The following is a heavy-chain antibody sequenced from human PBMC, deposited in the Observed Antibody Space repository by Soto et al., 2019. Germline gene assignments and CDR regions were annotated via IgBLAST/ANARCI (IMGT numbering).Heavy chain of an antibody. CDR3: ARDGITLAGSFDY. V-gene: IGHV1-18*01. CDR1: GYTFFNYG. D-gene: IGHD6-19*01. Sequence: QVQLVQSGAEVKNPGASVKVSCKASGYTFFNYGISCVRQAPGQGLEWMGWISAYNGNRNYAGKFQGRATMTTETSTSTAYMELRSLRSDDTAVYYCARDGITLAGSFDYWGQGTLVTVSS. CDR2: ISAYNGNR. J-gene: IGHJ4*02.